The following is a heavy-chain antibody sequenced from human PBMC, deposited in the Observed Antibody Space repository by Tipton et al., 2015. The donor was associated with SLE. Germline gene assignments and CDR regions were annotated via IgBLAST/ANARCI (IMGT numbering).Heavy chain of an antibody. Sequence: TLSLTCTVSGGSISSHYWTWIRQRPGKGLEWIGYSYYTGSTTYKPSLKSRVTISVDTSKNQFSLKVNSVTAADTAVYYCARGWQHLTSPYDYWGQGTLVTVSS. CDR1: GGSISSHY. D-gene: IGHD6-13*01. CDR2: SYYTGST. CDR3: ARGWQHLTSPYDY. V-gene: IGHV4-59*11. J-gene: IGHJ4*02.